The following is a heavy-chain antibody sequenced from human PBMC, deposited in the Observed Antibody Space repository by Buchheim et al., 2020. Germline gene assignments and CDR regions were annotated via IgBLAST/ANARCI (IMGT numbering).Heavy chain of an antibody. CDR1: GGSISSYY. J-gene: IGHJ3*02. CDR3: AREVGVVAASRHDAFDI. D-gene: IGHD5-12*01. CDR2: SCYSGST. V-gene: IGHV4-59*01. Sequence: QVQLQESGPGLVKPSEPLSSTSTVSGGSISSYYWSWIRQPPGKGLEWFGFSCYSGSTNYTPSLKSRVTISVDTSKNPFSLKLSSVTAADTAVYYCAREVGVVAASRHDAFDIWGQGT.